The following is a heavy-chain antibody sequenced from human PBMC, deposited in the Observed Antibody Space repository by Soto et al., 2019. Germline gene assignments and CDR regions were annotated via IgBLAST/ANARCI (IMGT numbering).Heavy chain of an antibody. V-gene: IGHV4-31*03. J-gene: IGHJ5*02. CDR1: GDSITSNSYF. D-gene: IGHD1-7*01. Sequence: PSETLSLTCTVSGDSITSNSYFWAWIRQPPGKGLEWIGYIYYTGKTYYNPSLKSRVSMSADTSKNQFSLKLTSVTAADTAVYYCARDGHSNWNYFDPWGQGTLVTVSS. CDR2: IYYTGKT. CDR3: ARDGHSNWNYFDP.